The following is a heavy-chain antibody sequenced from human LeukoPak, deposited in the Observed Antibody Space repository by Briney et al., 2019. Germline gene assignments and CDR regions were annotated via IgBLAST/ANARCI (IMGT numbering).Heavy chain of an antibody. CDR1: GFTFSSYA. Sequence: PGGSLRLSCAASGFTFSSYAMHWVRQAPGKGLEWVAVISYDGNNKYYADSVKGRFTISRDNSKSTVYLQMNSLSTEDTAVYYCAKGGGTYYNPFDPWGQGTLVTVSS. CDR2: ISYDGNNK. CDR3: AKGGGTYYNPFDP. V-gene: IGHV3-30-3*01. J-gene: IGHJ5*02. D-gene: IGHD3-10*01.